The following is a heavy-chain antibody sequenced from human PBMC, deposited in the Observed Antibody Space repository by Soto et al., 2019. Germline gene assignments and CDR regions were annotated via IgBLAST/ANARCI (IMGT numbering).Heavy chain of an antibody. V-gene: IGHV3-30*18. CDR2: ISYDGSNK. J-gene: IGHJ4*02. Sequence: PGGSLRLSCAASGFTFSSYGMHWVRQAPGKGLEWVAVISYDGSNKYYADSVKGRFTISRDNSKNTLYLQMNSLRAEDTAVYYCEKDRTYFDYWGQGTLVTVSS. CDR3: EKDRTYFDY. CDR1: GFTFSSYG.